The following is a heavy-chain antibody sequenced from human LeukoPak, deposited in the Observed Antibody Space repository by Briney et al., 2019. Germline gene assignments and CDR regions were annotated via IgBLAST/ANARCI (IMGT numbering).Heavy chain of an antibody. D-gene: IGHD6-13*01. CDR2: ISSSSSYI. J-gene: IGHJ4*02. Sequence: KPGGSLRLSCAASGFTFSSYSMNWVRQAPGKGLEWVSSISSSSSYIYYADSVKGRFTISRDNAKNSLYLQMNSLRAEDTAVYYCASPLIAPDRVDYWGQGTLVTVSS. V-gene: IGHV3-21*01. CDR1: GFTFSSYS. CDR3: ASPLIAPDRVDY.